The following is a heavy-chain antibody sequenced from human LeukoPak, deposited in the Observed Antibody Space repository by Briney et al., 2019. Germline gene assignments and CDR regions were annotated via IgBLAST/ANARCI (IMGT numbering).Heavy chain of an antibody. CDR3: ARGSGSYDILTGYRYYYYMDV. J-gene: IGHJ6*03. CDR2: INPNSGGT. D-gene: IGHD3-9*01. V-gene: IGHV1-2*02. CDR1: GYTFTSYD. Sequence: ASVKVSCKASGYTFTSYDINWVRQATGQGLEWMGWINPNSGGTNYAQKFQGRVTMTRDTSISTAYMELSRLRSDDTAVYYCARGSGSYDILTGYRYYYYMDVWGKGTTVTVSS.